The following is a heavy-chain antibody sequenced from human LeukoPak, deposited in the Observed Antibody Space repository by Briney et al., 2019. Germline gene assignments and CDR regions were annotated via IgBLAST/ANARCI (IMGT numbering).Heavy chain of an antibody. CDR3: ARDREGHRYGYDYYMDV. J-gene: IGHJ6*03. CDR1: RFIFSSYE. D-gene: IGHD5-18*01. V-gene: IGHV3-21*01. CDR2: ISSSGSYI. Sequence: GVSLTLSCAASRFIFSSYEMNWLRQAPGKALEWVSSISSSGSYIYYADSVKGRFTISRDNAKKSLYLQMNSLRAEDTAVYYCARDREGHRYGYDYYMDVWGKGTTVTVSS.